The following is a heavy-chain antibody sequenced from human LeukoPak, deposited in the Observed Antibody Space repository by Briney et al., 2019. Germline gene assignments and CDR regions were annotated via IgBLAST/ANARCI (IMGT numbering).Heavy chain of an antibody. V-gene: IGHV3-74*01. CDR3: ARIGAGSSRDY. Sequence: GGSLRLSCAASGFTFSSYWMQWVRQAPGKGLVWVSRIDGDGSSTNYAGSVKGRFTISRDNAKNSLYLQMNSLRAEDTAVYYCARIGAGSSRDYWGQGTLVTVSS. CDR1: GFTFSSYW. D-gene: IGHD6-13*01. CDR2: IDGDGSST. J-gene: IGHJ4*02.